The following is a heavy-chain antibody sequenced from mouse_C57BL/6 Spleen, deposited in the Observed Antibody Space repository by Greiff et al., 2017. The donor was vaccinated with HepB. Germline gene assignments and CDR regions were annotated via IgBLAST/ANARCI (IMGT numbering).Heavy chain of an antibody. V-gene: IGHV3-6*01. J-gene: IGHJ3*01. CDR3: RGSSAWFAY. CDR2: ISYDGSN. CDR1: GYSITSGYY. D-gene: IGHD1-1*01. Sequence: EVKLVESGPGLVKPSQSLSLTCSVTGYSITSGYYWNWIRQFPGNKLEWMGYISYDGSNNYNPSLKNRISITRDTSKNQFFLKLNSVTTEDTATYYCRGSSAWFAYWGQGTLVTVSA.